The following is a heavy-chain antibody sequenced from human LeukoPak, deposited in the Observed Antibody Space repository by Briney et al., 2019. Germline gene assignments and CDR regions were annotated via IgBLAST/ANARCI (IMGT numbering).Heavy chain of an antibody. CDR3: ARGEWNYEFDY. J-gene: IGHJ4*02. D-gene: IGHD1-7*01. V-gene: IGHV4-59*01. CDR2: IYYSGST. CDR1: GGSISSYY. Sequence: SETLSLTCTVSGGSISSYYWSWIRQPPGKGLEWIGYIYYSGSTNYNPSLESRVTISVDTSKNQFSLKLSSVTAADTAVYYCARGEWNYEFDYWGQGTLVTVSS.